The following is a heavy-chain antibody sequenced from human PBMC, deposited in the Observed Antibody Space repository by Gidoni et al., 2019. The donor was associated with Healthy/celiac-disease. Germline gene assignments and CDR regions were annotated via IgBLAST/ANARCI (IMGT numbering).Heavy chain of an antibody. Sequence: QVQLVQSGAEVKKPGASVKASCKASGYTFTGNYMHWVRQAPGQGLEWMGWINPNSGGTNYAQKIQGRVTMTRDTSISTAYMELSRLRSDDTAVYYCAREVVPAPYYYYYMDVWGKGTTVTVSS. CDR1: GYTFTGNY. CDR3: AREVVPAPYYYYYMDV. D-gene: IGHD2-2*01. J-gene: IGHJ6*03. CDR2: INPNSGGT. V-gene: IGHV1-2*02.